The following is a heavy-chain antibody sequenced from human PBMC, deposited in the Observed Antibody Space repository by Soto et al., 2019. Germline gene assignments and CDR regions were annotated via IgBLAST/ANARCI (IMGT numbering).Heavy chain of an antibody. V-gene: IGHV3-11*01. D-gene: IGHD1-7*01. J-gene: IGHJ5*02. CDR3: VRDKYSNDVNYFDP. CDR2: ISSSGSTT. CDR1: GFTFRDYY. Sequence: PGGSLRLSCAGSGFTFRDYYMGWIRQAPGKGLEWVSYISSSGSTTYYAASVKGRFTISRDNAKNSLYLQMTSQRAEDTAIYYCVRDKYSNDVNYFDPWGQGTLVTASS.